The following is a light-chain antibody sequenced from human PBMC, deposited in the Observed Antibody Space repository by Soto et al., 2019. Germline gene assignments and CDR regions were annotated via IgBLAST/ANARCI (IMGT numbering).Light chain of an antibody. CDR2: GNS. V-gene: IGLV1-40*01. CDR3: QSYDSSLSATV. CDR1: SSNIGAGYD. Sequence: QSVLTQPPSVSGAPGQRVTISCTGSSSNIGAGYDVHWYQQLPGTAPKLLIYGNSKLPSGVPDRFSGSKSGTSASLAINGLQAEDEADYYCQSYDSSLSATVFGTGTKLTVL. J-gene: IGLJ1*01.